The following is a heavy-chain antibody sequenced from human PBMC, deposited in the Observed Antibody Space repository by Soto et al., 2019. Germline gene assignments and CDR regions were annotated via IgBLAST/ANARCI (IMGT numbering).Heavy chain of an antibody. Sequence: QMQLQASGPGLVKPSETLSLTCNVSGASVSHGYWSWIRQPPGKGLEWIGFMYFGGSFNYNPSLTSRATISVETSKNQFSMKLTSVTASDTAVYYYARSYYDSTGFAVDPWGQGTLVTVSS. D-gene: IGHD3-22*01. V-gene: IGHV4-59*02. CDR3: ARSYYDSTGFAVDP. CDR2: MYFGGSF. J-gene: IGHJ5*02. CDR1: GASVSHGY.